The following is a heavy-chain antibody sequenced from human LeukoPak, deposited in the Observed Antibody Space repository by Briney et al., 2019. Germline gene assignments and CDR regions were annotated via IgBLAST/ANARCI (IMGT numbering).Heavy chain of an antibody. V-gene: IGHV4-30-4*08. CDR1: GGSISSGDYY. D-gene: IGHD1-26*01. J-gene: IGHJ4*02. CDR2: IYYSGST. CDR3: ARLRPLGATTS. Sequence: SETLSLTCTVSGGSISSGDYYWSWIRQPPGKGLEWIGYIYYSGSTYYNPSLKSRVTISVDTSKNQFSLKLSSVTAADTAVYYCARLRPLGATTSWGQGTLVTVSS.